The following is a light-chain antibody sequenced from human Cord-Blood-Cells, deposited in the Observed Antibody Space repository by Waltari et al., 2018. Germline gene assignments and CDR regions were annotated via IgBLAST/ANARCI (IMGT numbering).Light chain of an antibody. J-gene: IGLJ3*02. V-gene: IGLV2-14*01. CDR1: SSDVGGYHY. CDR3: SSYTSGSTWV. Sequence: QSALTQPASVSGSPGQSITISCTGTSSDVGGYHYVSWYQQHPDKAPKLMIYDVSNRPTGVSKRFSGSKSGNTASLTISGLQAEDEADYYCSSYTSGSTWVFGGGTKLTF. CDR2: DVS.